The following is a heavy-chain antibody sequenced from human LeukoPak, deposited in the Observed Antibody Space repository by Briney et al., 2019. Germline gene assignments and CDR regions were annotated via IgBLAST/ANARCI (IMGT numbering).Heavy chain of an antibody. CDR3: TTGTHYDSSGDY. D-gene: IGHD3-22*01. Sequence: GGSLRLSCAASGFTFSNAWMSWVRQAPGKGLERVGRIKSKTDGGTTDYAAPVKGRFTISRDDSKNTLYLQMNSLKTEDTAVYYCTTGTHYDSSGDYWGQGTLVTVSS. CDR1: GFTFSNAW. J-gene: IGHJ4*02. CDR2: IKSKTDGGTT. V-gene: IGHV3-15*01.